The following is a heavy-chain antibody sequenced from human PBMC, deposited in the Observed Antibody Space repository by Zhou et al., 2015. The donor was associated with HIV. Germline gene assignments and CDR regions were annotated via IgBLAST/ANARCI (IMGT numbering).Heavy chain of an antibody. CDR2: IVPFFGTA. CDR1: GGSFSSYG. CDR3: AREGWGSWYFDL. D-gene: IGHD7-27*01. J-gene: IGHJ2*01. Sequence: QVQLVQSGAEVKKPGSSVKVSCKASGGSFSSYGISWVRQAPGQGLEWMGGIVPFFGTANYAQKFQGRVTITADKSTSTAYMELSSLRSDDTAAYYCAREGWGSWYFDLWGRGTLVSVSS. V-gene: IGHV1-69*06.